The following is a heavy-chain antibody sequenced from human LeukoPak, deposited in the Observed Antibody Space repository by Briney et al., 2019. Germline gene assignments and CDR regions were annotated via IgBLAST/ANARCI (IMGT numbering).Heavy chain of an antibody. CDR2: ISGSGGST. D-gene: IGHD6-19*01. J-gene: IGHJ4*02. CDR1: GFTFSNYA. CDR3: AKGPPWIAVAGTRVDY. V-gene: IGHV3-23*01. Sequence: GGSLRLSCAASGFTFSNYALHWVRQAPGKGLEWVSAISGSGGSTYYADSVKGRFTISRDNSKNTLYLQMNSLRAEDTAVYYCAKGPPWIAVAGTRVDYWGQGTLVTVSS.